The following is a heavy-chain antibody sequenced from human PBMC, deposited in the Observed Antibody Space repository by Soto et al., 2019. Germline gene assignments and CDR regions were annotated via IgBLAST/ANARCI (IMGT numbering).Heavy chain of an antibody. CDR2: ISSSGGVK. Sequence: QVQLVESGGGLVKPGGSLRLSCAASGFSFSDSYMTWIRQAPGKGLEWISYISSSGGVKYYADSVRGRITISRDNDENSLFLQRRALSAEDPAVYYCVRMFSRYDHLSSFDYWGQGSLVAVSS. CDR1: GFSFSDSY. J-gene: IGHJ4*02. V-gene: IGHV3-11*01. CDR3: VRMFSRYDHLSSFDY. D-gene: IGHD1-1*01.